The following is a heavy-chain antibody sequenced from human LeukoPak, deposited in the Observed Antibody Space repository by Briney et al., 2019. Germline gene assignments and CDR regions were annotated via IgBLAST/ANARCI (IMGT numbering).Heavy chain of an antibody. CDR2: IYSGGST. CDR3: ARDSSRWELLYYFDY. J-gene: IGHJ4*02. D-gene: IGHD1-26*01. Sequence: LPRPPSGFSLRRNYMSWVGLAPRAALEGASVIYSGGSTYYADSVKGRFTISRDNSKNTLYLQMNSLRAEDTAVYYCARDSSRWELLYYFDYWGQGTLVTVSS. V-gene: IGHV3-53*05. CDR1: GFSLRRNY.